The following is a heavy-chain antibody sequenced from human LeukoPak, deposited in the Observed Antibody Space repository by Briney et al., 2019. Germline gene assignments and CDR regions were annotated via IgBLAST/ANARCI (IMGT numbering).Heavy chain of an antibody. J-gene: IGHJ4*02. D-gene: IGHD6-19*01. V-gene: IGHV1-69*02. CDR2: IIPILGIA. CDR1: GGTFSSYT. CDR3: ARESIAVAGSFDY. Sequence: SVKVSCKASGGTFSSYTISWVRQAPGQGLEWVGRIIPILGIANYAQKFQGRVTITADKSTSTAYMELSSLRSEDTAVYYCARESIAVAGSFDYWGQGTLVTVSS.